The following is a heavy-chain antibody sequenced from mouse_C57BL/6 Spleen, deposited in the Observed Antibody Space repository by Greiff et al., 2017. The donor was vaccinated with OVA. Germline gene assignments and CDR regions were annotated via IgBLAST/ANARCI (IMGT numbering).Heavy chain of an antibody. Sequence: QVQLQQPGAELVMPGASVKLSCKASGYTFTSYWMHWVKQRPGQGLEWIGEIDPSDSYTNYNQKFKGKSTLTVDKSSSTAYMQLSSLTSEDSAVYYCARRREAWFAYWGQGTLVTVSA. J-gene: IGHJ3*01. V-gene: IGHV1-69*01. CDR3: ARRREAWFAY. CDR2: IDPSDSYT. CDR1: GYTFTSYW.